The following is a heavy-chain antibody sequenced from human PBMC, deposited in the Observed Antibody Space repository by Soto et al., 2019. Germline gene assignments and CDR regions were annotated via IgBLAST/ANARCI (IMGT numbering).Heavy chain of an antibody. CDR3: ARGADYGDYAY. CDR2: INHSGST. J-gene: IGHJ4*02. V-gene: IGHV4-34*01. CDR1: GGSFSGYY. D-gene: IGHD4-17*01. Sequence: QVQLQQWGAGLLKPSETLSLTCAVYGGSFSGYYWSWIRQPPGKGLEWIGEINHSGSTNYNPSLKCRVTISVDTSKNQFSLKLSSVTAADTAVYYCARGADYGDYAYWGQGTLVTVSS.